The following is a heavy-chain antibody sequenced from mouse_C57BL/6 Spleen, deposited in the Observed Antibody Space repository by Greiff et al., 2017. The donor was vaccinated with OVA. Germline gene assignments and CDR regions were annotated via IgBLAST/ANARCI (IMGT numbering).Heavy chain of an antibody. D-gene: IGHD1-1*01. J-gene: IGHJ3*01. CDR3: ASHAVYYFDWFAY. CDR1: GFTFSSYT. CDR2: ISGGGGNT. V-gene: IGHV5-9*01. Sequence: EVMLVESGGGLVKPGGSLKLSCAASGFTFSSYTMSWVRQTPEKRLEWVATISGGGGNTYYPDSVKGRFTISRDNAKNTLYLQMHSLRSGYTAVYDWASHAVYYFDWFAYWGQGTLVTVSA.